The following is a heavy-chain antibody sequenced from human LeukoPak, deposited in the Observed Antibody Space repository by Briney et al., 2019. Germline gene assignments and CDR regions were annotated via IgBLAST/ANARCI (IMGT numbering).Heavy chain of an antibody. J-gene: IGHJ6*02. CDR2: ITPGGTI. CDR1: GLTFSSYT. D-gene: IGHD2-15*01. Sequence: GGSLRLSCAVSGLTFSSYTFTWVRQAPGKGLEWRSSITPGGTIYYADSVKGRFTISRANAKNSLYLQLNRLRAEDTALYYCATELLEADFYYGLDVWGQGTTVTVAS. V-gene: IGHV3-48*01. CDR3: ATELLEADFYYGLDV.